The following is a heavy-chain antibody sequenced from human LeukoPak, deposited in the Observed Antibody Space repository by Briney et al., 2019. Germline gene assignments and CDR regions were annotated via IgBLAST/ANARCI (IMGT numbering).Heavy chain of an antibody. J-gene: IGHJ5*02. V-gene: IGHV4-4*07. D-gene: IGHD4-23*01. CDR3: ARDNSVEDTAWWFDP. CDR1: GGSISSYY. CDR2: FFTSGIT. Sequence: SETLSLTCTVSGGSISSYYWSWIRQPAGKGLEWIGRFFTSGITNYNPSLKSRVTMSVDTSKNQFSLKLSSVTAADTAVYYCARDNSVEDTAWWFDPWGQGTLVTVSS.